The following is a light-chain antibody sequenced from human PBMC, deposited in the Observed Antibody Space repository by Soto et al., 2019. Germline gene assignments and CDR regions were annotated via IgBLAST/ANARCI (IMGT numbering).Light chain of an antibody. V-gene: IGKV1-5*03. CDR2: KAS. CDR1: QSISSW. CDR3: QQYDSYPWT. Sequence: DIQMTQSPSTLSASIGDRVTITCRASQSISSWLAWYQQKPGKAPKLLIYKASSLESGVPSRFSGSGSGTEFTLTISSLRPDDFATYYCQQYDSYPWTFGQGTKVEV. J-gene: IGKJ1*01.